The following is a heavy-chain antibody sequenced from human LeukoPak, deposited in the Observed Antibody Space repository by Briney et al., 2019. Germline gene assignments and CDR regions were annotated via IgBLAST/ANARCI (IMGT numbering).Heavy chain of an antibody. D-gene: IGHD3-22*01. Sequence: PSETLSLTCTVSGGSITSSNWWSWVRQPPGKGLEWIGEINHSGSTNYNPSLKSRVTISVDTSKNQFSLKLSSVTAADTAVYYCARRGPTYYYDSSGYYRFDYWGQGTLVTVSS. CDR1: GGSITSSNW. CDR2: INHSGST. CDR3: ARRGPTYYYDSSGYYRFDY. V-gene: IGHV4-4*02. J-gene: IGHJ4*02.